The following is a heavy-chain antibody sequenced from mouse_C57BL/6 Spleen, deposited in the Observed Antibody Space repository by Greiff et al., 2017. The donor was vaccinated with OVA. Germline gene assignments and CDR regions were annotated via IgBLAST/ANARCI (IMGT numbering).Heavy chain of an antibody. D-gene: IGHD2-12*01. J-gene: IGHJ4*01. Sequence: QVQLQQHGAELVKPGASVKLSCKASGYTFTSYWMQWVKQRPGQGLEWIGEIDPSDSYTNYNQKFKGKATLTVDTSSSTAYMQLSSLTSEDSAVYYCASKTYYNAMDYWGQGTSVTVSS. CDR1: GYTFTSYW. CDR3: ASKTYYNAMDY. V-gene: IGHV1-50*01. CDR2: IDPSDSYT.